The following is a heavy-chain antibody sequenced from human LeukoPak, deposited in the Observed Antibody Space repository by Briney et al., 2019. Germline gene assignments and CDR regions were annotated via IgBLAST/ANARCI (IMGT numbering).Heavy chain of an antibody. CDR1: GFTFRSYS. Sequence: GGSLRLSCAGAGFTFRSYSMHWVRQAPGKGLEHISTITSDGGRTHYAGSVKGRFTISRDNSKNTLYLQMSSLRAEDTAVYYCASAGHDGIGYKVCWGQGTLVTVSS. D-gene: IGHD3-22*01. J-gene: IGHJ4*02. CDR3: ASAGHDGIGYKVC. V-gene: IGHV3-64D*06. CDR2: ITSDGGRT.